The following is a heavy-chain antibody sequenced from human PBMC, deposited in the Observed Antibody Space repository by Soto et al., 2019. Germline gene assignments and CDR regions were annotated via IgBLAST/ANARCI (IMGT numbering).Heavy chain of an antibody. CDR3: TATEGRYDFWSGSYYYYYGMDV. J-gene: IGHJ6*02. D-gene: IGHD3-3*01. CDR2: IKSKTDGGTT. CDR1: GFTFSNAW. Sequence: GGSLRLSCAASGFTFSNAWMNWVRQAPGKGLEWVGRIKSKTDGGTTDYAAPVKGRFTISRDDSKNTLYLQMNSLKTEDTAVYYCTATEGRYDFWSGSYYYYYGMDVWGQGTTVTVSS. V-gene: IGHV3-15*07.